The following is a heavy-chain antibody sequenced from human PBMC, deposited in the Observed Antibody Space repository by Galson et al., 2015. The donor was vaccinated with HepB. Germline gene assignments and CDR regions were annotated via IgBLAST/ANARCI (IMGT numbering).Heavy chain of an antibody. CDR1: GASISSYY. D-gene: IGHD4-17*01. J-gene: IGHJ4*02. Sequence: ETLSLTCTVSGASISSYYWSWIRQPPGKGLEWIGYIYYSGNTKYNPSLKSRVTMSIDTSKNQFSLKLSSVTAADTAAYYCARDFGDYEIHFDSWGQGTLVTVSS. CDR3: ARDFGDYEIHFDS. V-gene: IGHV4-59*01. CDR2: IYYSGNT.